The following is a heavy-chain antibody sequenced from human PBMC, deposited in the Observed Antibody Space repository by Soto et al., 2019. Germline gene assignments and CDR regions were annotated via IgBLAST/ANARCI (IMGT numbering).Heavy chain of an antibody. CDR2: ISSSSSTI. J-gene: IGHJ6*03. V-gene: IGHV3-48*01. CDR1: GFTFSSYS. D-gene: IGHD2-15*01. Sequence: GGSLRLSCAASGFTFSSYSMNWVRQAPGKRLEWVSYISSSSSTIYYADSVKGRFTISRDNAKNSLYLQMNSLRAEDTAVYYCARDHPGYCSGGSCPIYYYYMDVWGKGTTVTVSS. CDR3: ARDHPGYCSGGSCPIYYYYMDV.